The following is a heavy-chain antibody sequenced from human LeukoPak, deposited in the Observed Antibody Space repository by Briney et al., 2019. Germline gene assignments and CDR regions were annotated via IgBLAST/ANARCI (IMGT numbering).Heavy chain of an antibody. CDR2: IYYSGST. CDR3: ARHPQSASVGALGN. D-gene: IGHD1-26*01. CDR1: GGSISSGGYY. J-gene: IGHJ4*02. V-gene: IGHV4-39*01. Sequence: PSETLSLTCTVSGGSISSGGYYWSWIRQHPGKGLEWIGYIYYSGSTYYNPSLKSRVTISVDTSKNQFSLKLSSVTAADTAVYYCARHPQSASVGALGNWGQGTLVTVSS.